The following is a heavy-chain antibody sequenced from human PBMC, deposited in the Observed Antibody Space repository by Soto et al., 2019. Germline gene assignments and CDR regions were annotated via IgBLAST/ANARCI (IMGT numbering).Heavy chain of an antibody. Sequence: QVQLVQSGAEVKTPGSSVKVSCKASGGTFNSFSIDWVRQAPGQGLEWMGGIIPMSGRPNYAQRFQGRVTFSADKSTNTVYMEVNNLTYEDTAXXXCTRRGRQSANWFDPWGQGTLVTVSS. V-gene: IGHV1-69*06. CDR2: IIPMSGRP. CDR3: TRRGRQSANWFDP. CDR1: GGTFNSFS. J-gene: IGHJ5*02.